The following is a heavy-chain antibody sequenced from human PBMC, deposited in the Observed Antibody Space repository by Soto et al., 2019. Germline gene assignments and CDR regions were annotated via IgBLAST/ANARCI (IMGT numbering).Heavy chain of an antibody. V-gene: IGHV1-69*06. D-gene: IGHD3-22*01. CDR3: ASDPYDSSGYYSY. J-gene: IGHJ4*02. Sequence: SVKVSCKASGGTFSSYAISWVRQAPGQGLEWMGGIIPIFGTANYAQKFQGRVTITADKSTSTAYMELSSLRSEDTAVYYCASDPYDSSGYYSYWGQGTLVTVSS. CDR2: IIPIFGTA. CDR1: GGTFSSYA.